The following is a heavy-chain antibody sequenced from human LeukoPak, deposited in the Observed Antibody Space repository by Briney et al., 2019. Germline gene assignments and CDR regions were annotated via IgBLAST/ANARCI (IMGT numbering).Heavy chain of an antibody. V-gene: IGHV3-74*01. J-gene: IGHJ6*02. D-gene: IGHD3-10*01. Sequence: PXGSLRLSCAASGFTLSSYWMHWVRQVPGKGLVWVSRINSDGSNTRYADSVKGRFTVSRDNAKNTLFLQMNSLRTEDTAVYYCVRGIQSWFNGMDVWGQGTTVTVSS. CDR2: INSDGSNT. CDR3: VRGIQSWFNGMDV. CDR1: GFTLSSYW.